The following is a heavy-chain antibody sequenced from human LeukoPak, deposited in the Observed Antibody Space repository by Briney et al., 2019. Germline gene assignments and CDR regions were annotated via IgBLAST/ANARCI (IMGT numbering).Heavy chain of an antibody. CDR3: ARVGYCSGGSCRNWFDP. V-gene: IGHV1-18*01. CDR1: GYTFINYD. D-gene: IGHD2-15*01. J-gene: IGHJ5*02. CDR2: ISAYNGNT. Sequence: ASVKVSCKASGYTFINYDISWVRQAPGQGLEWMGWISAYNGNTNYVQKLQGRVTMTTDTSTSTAYLELRSLRSDDTALYYCARVGYCSGGSCRNWFDPWGQGTLVTVSS.